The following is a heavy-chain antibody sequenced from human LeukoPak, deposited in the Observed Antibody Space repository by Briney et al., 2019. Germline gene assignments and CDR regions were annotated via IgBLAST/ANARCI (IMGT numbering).Heavy chain of an antibody. Sequence: GGSLRLSCAASGFTFDDYGMSWVRQAPGKGLEWVSGINWNGGSTGYADSVKGRFTISRDNAKNSLYLQMNSLRAEDTALYYCARGGYDFWSGYWSYWGQGTLVTVSS. J-gene: IGHJ4*02. CDR1: GFTFDDYG. CDR2: INWNGGST. D-gene: IGHD3-3*01. V-gene: IGHV3-20*04. CDR3: ARGGYDFWSGYWSY.